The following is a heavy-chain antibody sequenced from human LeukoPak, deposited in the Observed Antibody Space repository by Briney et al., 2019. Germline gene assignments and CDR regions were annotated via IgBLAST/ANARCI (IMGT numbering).Heavy chain of an antibody. CDR2: IKQDGSEK. CDR1: GFTFSSYW. Sequence: PGGSLRLSCAASGFTFSSYWMNWVRQAPGKGLEWVANIKQDGSEKYYVDSVKGRFTISRDNAKNSLYLQMSSLRAEDTAVYYCARGDSGSSPLMRGYYYYYYMDVWGKGTTVTISS. J-gene: IGHJ6*03. V-gene: IGHV3-7*01. CDR3: ARGDSGSSPLMRGYYYYYYMDV. D-gene: IGHD3-10*01.